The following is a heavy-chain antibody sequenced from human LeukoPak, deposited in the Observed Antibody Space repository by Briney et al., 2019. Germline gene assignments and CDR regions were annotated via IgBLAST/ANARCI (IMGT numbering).Heavy chain of an antibody. CDR3: ARHQPYRAYDY. D-gene: IGHD5-12*01. Sequence: SETLSLTCTVSGASLSDSSSSWVREPPGKGLEWICYISYNGSTNSNASLMSRVTMSLDKSKNQISLSLSSGSAADTPVYYCARHQPYRAYDYWGQGTLVTVSS. CDR1: GASLSDSS. J-gene: IGHJ4*02. V-gene: IGHV4-59*08. CDR2: ISYNGST.